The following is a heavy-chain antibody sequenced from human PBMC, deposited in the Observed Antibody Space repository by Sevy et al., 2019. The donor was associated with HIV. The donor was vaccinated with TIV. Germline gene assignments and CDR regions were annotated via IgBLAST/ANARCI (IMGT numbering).Heavy chain of an antibody. Sequence: GESLKISCKVSGYTLTKLSIDWVRQAPGKALEWMGEFDPQDVKTISSQRFQGRLTMTVDTSTDTAYMELSSLTSEDTVVYYCATVGLRYFSGSSSYQGDWFDPWGQGTLVTVSS. CDR3: ATVGLRYFSGSSSYQGDWFDP. D-gene: IGHD2-15*01. CDR2: FDPQDVKT. CDR1: GYTLTKLS. V-gene: IGHV1-24*01. J-gene: IGHJ5*02.